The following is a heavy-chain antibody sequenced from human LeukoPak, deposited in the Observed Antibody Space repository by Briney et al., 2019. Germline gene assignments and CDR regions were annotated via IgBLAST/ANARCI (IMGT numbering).Heavy chain of an antibody. CDR3: ARKKPYCSSTSCYNGLRWFDP. V-gene: IGHV4-34*01. D-gene: IGHD2-2*02. CDR2: INHSGST. Sequence: SETLSLTCAVYGGSFSGYYWSWIRQPPGKGLEWIGEINHSGSTNYNPSLKSRVTISVDTSKNQSSLKLSSVTAADTAVYYCARKKPYCSSTSCYNGLRWFDPWGQGTLVTVSS. CDR1: GGSFSGYY. J-gene: IGHJ5*02.